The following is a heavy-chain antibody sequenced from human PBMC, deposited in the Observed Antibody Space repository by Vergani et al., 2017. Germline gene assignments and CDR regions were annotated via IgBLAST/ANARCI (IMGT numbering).Heavy chain of an antibody. CDR2: ISGYNGDT. Sequence: QIQLVQSGGDVKKPGASVKVSCKASGYTFTNYEITWVRQAPGQGLEWMGRISGYNGDTKYAQKFQGRVTLTTDTSTSTAYMELRSLRSDDTAVYYCARDRKDYYDSSGPGYWGQGTLVTVSS. CDR3: ARDRKDYYDSSGPGY. V-gene: IGHV1-18*04. D-gene: IGHD3-22*01. J-gene: IGHJ4*02. CDR1: GYTFTNYE.